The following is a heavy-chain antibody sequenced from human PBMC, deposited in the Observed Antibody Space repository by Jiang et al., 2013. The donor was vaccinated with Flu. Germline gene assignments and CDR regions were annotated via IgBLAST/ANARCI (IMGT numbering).Heavy chain of an antibody. CDR1: GYSFTSQW. CDR3: ARQGSTGWWYFDY. V-gene: IGHV5-51*01. J-gene: IGHJ4*02. Sequence: GAEVKKPGESLKISCKGSGYSFTSQWIGWVRQTAGKGLEWMAIIFPGNSDTRYSPSFHGQVTISADKSISTAYLQWSSLKASDTAIYYCARQGSTGWWYFDYWGQGTLVTVSS. CDR2: IFPGNSDT. D-gene: IGHD6-19*01.